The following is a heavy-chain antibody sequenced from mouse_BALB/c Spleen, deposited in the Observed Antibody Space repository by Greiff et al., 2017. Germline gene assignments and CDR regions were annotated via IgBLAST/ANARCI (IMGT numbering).Heavy chain of an antibody. Sequence: EVKVVESGGGLVQPGGSRKLSCAASGFTFSSFGMHWVRQAPEKGLEWVAYISSGSSTIYYADTVKGRFTISRDNPKNTLFLQMTSLRSEDTAMYYCARDPYGSSSYWYFDVWGAGTTVTVSS. J-gene: IGHJ1*01. CDR1: GFTFSSFG. CDR3: ARDPYGSSSYWYFDV. CDR2: ISSGSSTI. D-gene: IGHD1-1*01. V-gene: IGHV5-17*02.